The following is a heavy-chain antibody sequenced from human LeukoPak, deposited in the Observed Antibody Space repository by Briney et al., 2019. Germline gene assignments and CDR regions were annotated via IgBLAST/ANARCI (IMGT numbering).Heavy chain of an antibody. V-gene: IGHV3-15*01. J-gene: IGHJ4*02. CDR2: IKSKTDGGTT. Sequence: PGGSLRLSCAASGFTFSNAWMSWVRQAPGKGLEWVGRIKSKTDGGTTDYAAPVKGRFTISRDDSKNTLYLQMNSLKTEDTAVYYCTTGYYYDSSGYYWGQGTLVTVSS. CDR1: GFTFSNAW. D-gene: IGHD3-22*01. CDR3: TTGYYYDSSGYY.